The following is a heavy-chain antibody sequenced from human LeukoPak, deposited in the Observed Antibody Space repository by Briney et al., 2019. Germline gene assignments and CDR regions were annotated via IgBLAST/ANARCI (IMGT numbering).Heavy chain of an antibody. CDR3: ARQKLGYCSGGSCYSGWFDP. V-gene: IGHV1-2*02. J-gene: IGHJ5*02. CDR1: GYTFTGYY. D-gene: IGHD2-15*01. Sequence: ASVKVSCKASGYTFTGYYMHWVRQAPGQGLEWMGWINPNSGGTNYAQEFQGRVTMTRDTSISTAYMELSRLRSDDTAVYYCARQKLGYCSGGSCYSGWFDPWGQGTLVTVSS. CDR2: INPNSGGT.